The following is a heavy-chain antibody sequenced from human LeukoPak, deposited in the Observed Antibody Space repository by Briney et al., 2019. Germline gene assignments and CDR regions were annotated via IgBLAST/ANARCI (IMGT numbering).Heavy chain of an antibody. J-gene: IGHJ4*02. CDR3: ARHWGLGAADHDY. V-gene: IGHV4-39*01. Sequence: PSETLSLTCTVSGGSISSSSYYWGWIRQPPGKGLEWIGSIYYSGSTYYNPSLKSRVTISVDTSKNQFSLKLSSVTAADTAVYYCARHWGLGAADHDYWGQGTLVTVSS. CDR1: GGSISSSSYY. CDR2: IYYSGST. D-gene: IGHD6-13*01.